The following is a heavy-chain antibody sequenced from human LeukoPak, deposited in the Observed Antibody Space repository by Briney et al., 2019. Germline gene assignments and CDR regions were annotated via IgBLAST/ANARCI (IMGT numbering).Heavy chain of an antibody. CDR2: MNPNSGNT. D-gene: IGHD3-9*01. CDR1: GYTFTSYD. J-gene: IGHJ4*02. V-gene: IGHV1-8*01. Sequence: ASVKASCKASGYTFTSYDINWVRQATGQGLEWMGWMNPNSGNTGYAQKFQGRVTMTRNTSISTAYMELSSLRSEDTAVYYCARHNILTDNFDDWGQGTLVTVSS. CDR3: ARHNILTDNFDD.